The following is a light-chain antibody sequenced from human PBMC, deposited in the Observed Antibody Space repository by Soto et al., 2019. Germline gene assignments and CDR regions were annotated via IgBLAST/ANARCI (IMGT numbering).Light chain of an antibody. J-gene: IGLJ1*01. CDR2: EVS. V-gene: IGLV2-14*01. CDR1: SSDVGGYNY. CDR3: SSYTSSSPYV. Sequence: QSALTQPASVSGSPGQSITISCTGTSSDVGGYNYVSWYQQHPGKAPKLMIYEVSNRPSGVSNRFSGSKSGNTASLTISGLQAADEADYYCSSYTSSSPYVFGTGTKPPS.